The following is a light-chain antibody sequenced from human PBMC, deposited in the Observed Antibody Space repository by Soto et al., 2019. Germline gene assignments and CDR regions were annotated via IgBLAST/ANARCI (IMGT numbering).Light chain of an antibody. CDR3: QQYGSSPLT. Sequence: EIVLTQSPGTLSLSPGERATLSCRASQSVSSSYLAWYQQKPGQAPRLLIYGASSRATGIPDRFSGSGSGTDFTLTVSRLETEDCAVYYCQQYGSSPLTFGPGTKVDIK. CDR2: GAS. J-gene: IGKJ3*01. V-gene: IGKV3-20*01. CDR1: QSVSSSY.